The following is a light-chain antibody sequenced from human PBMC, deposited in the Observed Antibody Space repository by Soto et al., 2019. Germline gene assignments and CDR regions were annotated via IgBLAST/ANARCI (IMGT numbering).Light chain of an antibody. V-gene: IGLV7-43*01. Sequence: QAVVTQEPSLTVSPGGTVTLTCAYSTGAVTSAYHPNWFQQKPGQAPRALIYSTSNKYYWTPARFSGSLLGGKAALTLSGVQPEDEAEYYCLLYYGGAQPVVFGGGTKLTVL. CDR1: TGAVTSAYH. CDR3: LLYYGGAQPVV. J-gene: IGLJ2*01. CDR2: STS.